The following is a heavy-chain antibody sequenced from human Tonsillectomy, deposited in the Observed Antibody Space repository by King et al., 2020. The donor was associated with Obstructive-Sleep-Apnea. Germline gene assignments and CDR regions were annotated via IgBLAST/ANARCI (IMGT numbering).Heavy chain of an antibody. CDR2: ISWNSGSI. Sequence: QLVQSGGGLVQPGRSLRLSCAASGFTFDDYAMHWVRQAPGKGLEWVSGISWNSGSIGYSESVKGRFTISRDNAKNSLYLQMNSLRAEDTALYYCAKGDKYYDILTENWGQGTLVTVSS. V-gene: IGHV3-9*01. J-gene: IGHJ4*02. CDR3: AKGDKYYDILTEN. D-gene: IGHD3-9*01. CDR1: GFTFDDYA.